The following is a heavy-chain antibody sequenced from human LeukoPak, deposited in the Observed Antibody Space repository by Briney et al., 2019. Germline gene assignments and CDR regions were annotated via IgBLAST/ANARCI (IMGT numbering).Heavy chain of an antibody. D-gene: IGHD6-19*01. V-gene: IGHV3-74*03. CDR3: ARAGYSSEFDS. J-gene: IGHJ5*01. Sequence: GGSLRLSCAASGFTFSGYWMHWVRQDPGKGLVWVSRINSDGYSITYADSVKGRFTISRDNAKNTLYLQMNSLIAEDTAVYFCARAGYSSEFDSWGQGTLVTVPS. CDR2: INSDGYSI. CDR1: GFTFSGYW.